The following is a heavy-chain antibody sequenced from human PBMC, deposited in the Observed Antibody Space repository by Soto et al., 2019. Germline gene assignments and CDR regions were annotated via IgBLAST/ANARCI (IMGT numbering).Heavy chain of an antibody. CDR2: LHSGGDT. CDR1: GIPVSRNY. J-gene: IGHJ6*02. V-gene: IGHV3-53*04. D-gene: IGHD3-10*01. Sequence: EVQLVESGGGLVQPGGSLRLSCVASGIPVSRNYMTWVRQAPGKGLEWVSVLHSGGDTYYANSVKGRFTISRHDSTNTVFPQMNSLTAEDTAVYYCAIDGLYYYASRMDVWGQGTTVTVSS. CDR3: AIDGLYYYASRMDV.